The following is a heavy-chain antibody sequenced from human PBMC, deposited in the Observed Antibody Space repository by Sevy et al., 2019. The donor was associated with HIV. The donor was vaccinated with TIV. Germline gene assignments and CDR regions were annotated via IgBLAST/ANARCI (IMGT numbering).Heavy chain of an antibody. CDR3: ARAILTGYYGEYTFDI. CDR2: ISYDGSNK. Sequence: GGSLRLSCAASGFTFSSYAMHWVRQAPGKGLEWVAVISYDGSNKYYADSVKGRFTISRDNSKNTLYLQMNSLRAEDTAVYYCARAILTGYYGEYTFDIWGQVTMVTVSS. J-gene: IGHJ3*02. D-gene: IGHD3-9*01. V-gene: IGHV3-30*04. CDR1: GFTFSSYA.